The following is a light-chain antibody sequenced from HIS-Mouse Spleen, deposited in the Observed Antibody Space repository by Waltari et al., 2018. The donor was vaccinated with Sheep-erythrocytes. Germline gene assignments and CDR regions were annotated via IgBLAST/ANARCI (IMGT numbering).Light chain of an antibody. CDR1: SSDVGGYNY. J-gene: IGLJ1*01. Sequence: QSALTQPRSVSGSPGQSVTISCTGTSSDVGGYNYVHWYQQHPGKAPKLMIYDVSKRPSVVPVRFSASSSCSTASLTISGLQAEDDADYYCCSYARSYNVVFGPGTKVTVL. CDR3: CSYARSYNVV. CDR2: DVS. V-gene: IGLV2-11*01.